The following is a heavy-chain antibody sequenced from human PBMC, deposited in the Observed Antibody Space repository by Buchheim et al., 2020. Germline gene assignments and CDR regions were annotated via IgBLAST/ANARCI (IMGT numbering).Heavy chain of an antibody. CDR2: INHSGST. Sequence: QVQLQQWGAGLLKPSETLSLTCAVYGGSFSGYYWSWIRQPPGKGLEWIGEINHSGSTNYNPSLKSRVTISVDTSKNQFSLKLSSVTAADTAVYYCVRGAPLDSSSGMLNFDYWGQGTL. CDR1: GGSFSGYY. D-gene: IGHD6-13*01. J-gene: IGHJ4*02. V-gene: IGHV4-34*01. CDR3: VRGAPLDSSSGMLNFDY.